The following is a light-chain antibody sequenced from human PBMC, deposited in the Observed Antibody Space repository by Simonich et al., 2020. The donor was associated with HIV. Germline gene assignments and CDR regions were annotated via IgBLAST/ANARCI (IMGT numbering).Light chain of an antibody. CDR3: QQANSFPFT. Sequence: DIQMTQSSSTLSASVGDRVTITCRASQSISSWLAWYQQKPGKAPKLLIYKASSLESGVPSRFSGSGSGTDFTLTISSLQPEDFATYYCQQANSFPFTFGPGTKVDIK. CDR1: QSISSW. CDR2: KAS. V-gene: IGKV1-5*03. J-gene: IGKJ3*01.